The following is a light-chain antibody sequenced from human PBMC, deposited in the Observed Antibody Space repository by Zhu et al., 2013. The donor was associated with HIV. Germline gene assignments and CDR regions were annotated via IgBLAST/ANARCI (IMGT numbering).Light chain of an antibody. Sequence: DIQMTQSPSTLSASVGDRVTITCRASQTINNWLAWYQQKPGKAPKLLIYDASSLESGVPSRFSGSGSGTEFTLTISSLQPEDFATYYCQQANGFPLTFGGGTKVEMK. V-gene: IGKV1-5*01. CDR2: DAS. CDR1: QTINNW. CDR3: QQANGFPLT. J-gene: IGKJ4*01.